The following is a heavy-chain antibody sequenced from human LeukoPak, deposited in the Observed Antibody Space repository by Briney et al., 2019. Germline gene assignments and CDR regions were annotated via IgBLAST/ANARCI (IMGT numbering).Heavy chain of an antibody. J-gene: IGHJ3*02. CDR3: ARMLGFGLHDAFDI. D-gene: IGHD5-24*01. V-gene: IGHV4-34*01. CDR1: GGSFSGYY. CDR2: INHSGST. Sequence: SETLSLTCAVYGGSFSGYYWSWIRQPPGKGLEWQGEINHSGSTNYNPSLKSRVTISVDTSKNQFSLKLSSVTAADTAVYYCARMLGFGLHDAFDIWGQGTMVTVSS.